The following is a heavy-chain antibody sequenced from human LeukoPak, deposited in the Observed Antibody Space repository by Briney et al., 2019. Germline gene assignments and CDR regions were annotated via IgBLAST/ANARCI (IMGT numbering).Heavy chain of an antibody. Sequence: SETLSLTCTVSGGSISSGSYYWSWIRQPAGKGLEWIGRIYTSGSTSYNPSLKSRVTISVDTSKNQFSLKLSSVTAADTAVYYCARAWGTFYYYMDVWGKGTTVTVSS. D-gene: IGHD2/OR15-2a*01. J-gene: IGHJ6*03. CDR3: ARAWGTFYYYMDV. CDR2: IYTSGST. V-gene: IGHV4-61*02. CDR1: GGSISSGSYY.